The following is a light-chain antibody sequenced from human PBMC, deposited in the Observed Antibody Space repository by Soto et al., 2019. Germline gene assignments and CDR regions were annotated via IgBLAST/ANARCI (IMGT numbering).Light chain of an antibody. V-gene: IGLV2-23*02. Sequence: QPVLTQPASVSGSPGQSITISCTGTSSDVGSYNLVSWYQQHPGKAPKVMIYEDSKRPSGVSNRFSGSKSGNTASLTISGLQAEDEADYYCCSYASSSTFVFGGGTKLTVL. CDR1: SSDVGSYNL. CDR2: EDS. J-gene: IGLJ2*01. CDR3: CSYASSSTFV.